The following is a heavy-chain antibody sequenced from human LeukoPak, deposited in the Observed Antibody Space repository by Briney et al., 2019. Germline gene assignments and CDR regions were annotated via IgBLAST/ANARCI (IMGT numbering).Heavy chain of an antibody. CDR3: ARRQYYYDSRKAFDI. J-gene: IGHJ3*02. V-gene: IGHV4-34*01. CDR2: INHSGST. Sequence: PSETLSLTCAVYGGSFSGYYWSWIRQPPGKGLEWIGEINHSGSTNYNPSLKSRVTISVDTSKNQFSLKLSSVTAADTAVYYCARRQYYYDSRKAFDIWGQGTMVTVSS. CDR1: GGSFSGYY. D-gene: IGHD3-22*01.